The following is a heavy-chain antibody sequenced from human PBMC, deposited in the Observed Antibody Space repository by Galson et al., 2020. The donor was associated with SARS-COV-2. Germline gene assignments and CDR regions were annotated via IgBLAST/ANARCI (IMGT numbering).Heavy chain of an antibody. V-gene: IGHV3-73*01. CDR1: GLTFSASS. CDR2: IRSKANDYAT. J-gene: IGHJ3*02. Sequence: GGSLRLSCAASGLTFSASSVHWVRQASGTGLEWVGRIRSKANDYATAYTASVDGRFTISRDDSKNTAFLQMDSLKSEDTAVYYCTPTTIAGFDIWGQGTMVAVSS. CDR3: TPTTIAGFDI. D-gene: IGHD2-2*02.